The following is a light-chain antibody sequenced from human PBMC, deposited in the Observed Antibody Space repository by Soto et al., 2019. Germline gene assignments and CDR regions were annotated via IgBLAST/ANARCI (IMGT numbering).Light chain of an antibody. CDR3: QHYYTTPLT. V-gene: IGKV4-1*01. CDR2: WAS. J-gene: IGKJ1*01. CDR1: QSILYSSNNKNH. Sequence: DIVMTQSPDSLAASLGERATINCKSSQSILYSSNNKNHLAWYQQKAGQPPKLLIYWASTRESGVPDRFSGSGSGTDFTLTISSLQAEDVAVYYCQHYYTTPLTVGQGTKVDIK.